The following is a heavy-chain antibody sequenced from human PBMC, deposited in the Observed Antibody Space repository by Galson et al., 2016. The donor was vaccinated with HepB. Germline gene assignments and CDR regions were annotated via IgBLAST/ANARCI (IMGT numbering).Heavy chain of an antibody. Sequence: SLRLSCAGSGFTVSYNYMNWVRQAPGKGLEWVSLMDDDGTSYYADSVKGRFIISRDSSKNTLYLQMNSLRAEDTAVYYCARLRRYGLGTYGVYDYGMDVWGQGTTVTVSS. CDR2: MDDDGTS. V-gene: IGHV3-53*01. CDR3: ARLRRYGLGTYGVYDYGMDV. D-gene: IGHD3-10*01. J-gene: IGHJ6*02. CDR1: GFTVSYNY.